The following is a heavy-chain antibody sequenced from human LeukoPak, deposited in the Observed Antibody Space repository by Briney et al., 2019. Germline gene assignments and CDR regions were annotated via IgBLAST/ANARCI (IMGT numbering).Heavy chain of an antibody. Sequence: GGSLRLSCAASGFTFSSYAMHWVRQAPGKGLEWVAVISYDGSNKYYADSVKGRFTIDRDNSKNTVYLQMNNLRPDDTAIYFCARQEARNYYYEGLDYWGQGNLVTVSS. V-gene: IGHV3-30*04. CDR3: ARQEARNYYYEGLDY. CDR2: ISYDGSNK. J-gene: IGHJ4*02. CDR1: GFTFSSYA. D-gene: IGHD3-22*01.